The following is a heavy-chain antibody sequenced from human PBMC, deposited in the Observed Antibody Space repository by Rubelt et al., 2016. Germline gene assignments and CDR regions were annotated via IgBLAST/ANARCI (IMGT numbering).Heavy chain of an antibody. CDR3: ARGTNTGVYG. V-gene: IGHV3-66*01. Sequence: EVQLVESGGGLVKPGGSLRLSCAASGFTFSSYSMNWVRQAPGKGLEWFSVIYSGGSTYYADSVKGRFTISRDNSKNTLYLQMNSLRAEDTAVYYCARGTNTGVYGWGQGTLVTVSS. CDR2: IYSGGST. CDR1: GFTFSSYS. D-gene: IGHD4-17*01. J-gene: IGHJ4*02.